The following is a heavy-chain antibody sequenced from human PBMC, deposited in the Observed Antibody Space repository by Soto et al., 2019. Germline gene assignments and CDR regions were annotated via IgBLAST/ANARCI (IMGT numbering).Heavy chain of an antibody. Sequence: SETLSLTCTVSGGSISSGGYYWYWIRQHPGKGLEWIGYIYYSGTTYYNPSLKSRVTISVDTSKNQFSLKLSSVTAADTAVYYCARGSVVAATLFDYWGQGTLVTVSS. D-gene: IGHD2-15*01. V-gene: IGHV4-31*03. CDR2: IYYSGTT. CDR3: ARGSVVAATLFDY. J-gene: IGHJ4*02. CDR1: GGSISSGGYY.